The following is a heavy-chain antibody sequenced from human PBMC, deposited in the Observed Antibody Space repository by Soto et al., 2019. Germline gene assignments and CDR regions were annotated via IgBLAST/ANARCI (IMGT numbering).Heavy chain of an antibody. Sequence: SETLSLTSTVSGGSISSYYWSWIRQPPGKGLEWIGYIYYSGSTNYNPSLKSRVTISVDTSKNQFSLKLSSVTAADKAVYYCARAGDFWSGYYYYYGMDVWGQGTTVTVSS. CDR3: ARAGDFWSGYYYYYGMDV. J-gene: IGHJ6*02. CDR2: IYYSGST. D-gene: IGHD3-3*01. V-gene: IGHV4-59*01. CDR1: GGSISSYY.